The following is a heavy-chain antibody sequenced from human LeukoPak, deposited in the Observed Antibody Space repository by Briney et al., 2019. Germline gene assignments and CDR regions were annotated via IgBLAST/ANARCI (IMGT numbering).Heavy chain of an antibody. CDR2: ISSDGNNK. CDR1: GFTFSSSI. CDR3: AKVRVYYGFWSGLDY. D-gene: IGHD3-3*01. V-gene: IGHV3-30*18. J-gene: IGHJ4*02. Sequence: GGSLRLSCAASGFTFSSSIMHWVRQAPGKGLEWVAGISSDGNNKYYGDSVKGRFTISRDNSKNTLYLQMNSLRAEDTAVYYCAKVRVYYGFWSGLDYWGQGTLVTVSS.